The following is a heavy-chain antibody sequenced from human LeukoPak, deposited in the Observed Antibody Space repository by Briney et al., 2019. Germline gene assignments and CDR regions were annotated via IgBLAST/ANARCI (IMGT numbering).Heavy chain of an antibody. CDR3: ARVVTNWFDP. CDR2: IYSSGST. D-gene: IGHD2-21*02. J-gene: IGHJ5*02. CDR1: GGSISGYH. V-gene: IGHV4-59*08. Sequence: SETLSLTCTVSGGSISGYHWTWIRQPPGKGLEWIGYIYSSGSTDYNPSLKSRVTISVDTSRNQFSLNLSPVTATDTAVYYCARVVTNWFDPWGQGTLVTVSS.